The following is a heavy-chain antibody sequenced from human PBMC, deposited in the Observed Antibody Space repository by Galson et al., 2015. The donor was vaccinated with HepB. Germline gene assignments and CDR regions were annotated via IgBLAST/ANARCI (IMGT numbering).Heavy chain of an antibody. J-gene: IGHJ2*01. CDR2: ISSSSSYI. D-gene: IGHD4-23*01. Sequence: SLRLSCAASGFTFSSYSMNWVRQAPGKGLEWVSSISSSSSYIYYADSVKGRFTISRDNAKNSLYLQMNSLRAEDTAVYYCARAPPYGGNSGSFYSYWYFDLWGRGTPVTVSS. CDR1: GFTFSSYS. CDR3: ARAPPYGGNSGSFYSYWYFDL. V-gene: IGHV3-21*01.